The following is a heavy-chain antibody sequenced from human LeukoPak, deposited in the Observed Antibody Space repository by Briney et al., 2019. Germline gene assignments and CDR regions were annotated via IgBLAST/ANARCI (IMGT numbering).Heavy chain of an antibody. CDR3: ARARRWLVRMSDWFDP. CDR2: INHSGST. D-gene: IGHD6-19*01. J-gene: IGHJ5*02. V-gene: IGHV4-34*01. CDR1: GGSFSGYY. Sequence: SETLSLTCAVYGGSFSGYYWSRIRQPPGKGPEWIGEINHSGSTNYNPSLKSRVTISVDTSKNQFSLKLSSVTAADTAVYYCARARRWLVRMSDWFDPWGQGTLVTVSS.